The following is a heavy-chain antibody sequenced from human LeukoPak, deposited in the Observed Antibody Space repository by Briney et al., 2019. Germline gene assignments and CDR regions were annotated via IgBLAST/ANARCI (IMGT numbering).Heavy chain of an antibody. J-gene: IGHJ4*02. CDR2: RYSSGST. V-gene: IGHV4-39*02. D-gene: IGHD4-23*01. CDR1: GGSISSDFNY. CDR3: ATSEGGGFFDY. Sequence: SETLSLTCTVSGGSISSDFNYWGWIRQPPGKGLEWIGSRYSSGSTHYNPSLQSRVTISIDTSKNHFSLKLRSVSAADTAIYYCATSEGGGFFDYWGQGTPVTVSS.